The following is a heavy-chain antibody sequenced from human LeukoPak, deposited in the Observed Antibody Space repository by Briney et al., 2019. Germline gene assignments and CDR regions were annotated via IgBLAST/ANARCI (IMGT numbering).Heavy chain of an antibody. Sequence: ASVKVSCKASGYTFTSYVISWVRQAPGQGLEWMGWISAYNGNTNYAQKLQGRVTMTTDTSTSTAYMELRSLRSDDTAVYYCARGGNYDYGDYDVDYWGQGTLVTVSS. CDR2: ISAYNGNT. D-gene: IGHD4-17*01. CDR1: GYTFTSYV. CDR3: ARGGNYDYGDYDVDY. J-gene: IGHJ4*02. V-gene: IGHV1-18*01.